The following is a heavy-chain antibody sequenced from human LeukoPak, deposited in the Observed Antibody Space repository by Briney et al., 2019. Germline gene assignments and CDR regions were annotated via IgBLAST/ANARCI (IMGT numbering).Heavy chain of an antibody. Sequence: PGGSLRLSCAVSGFTYSSYDMHWVRQATGRGLEWVSGIGTDGDTYYADSVKGRFTISRDNSKNTLYLQMNSLRAEDTAVYYCARAIVVVPAAVLGFDPWGQGTLVTVSS. V-gene: IGHV3-13*01. CDR1: GFTYSSYD. CDR2: IGTDGDT. CDR3: ARAIVVVPAAVLGFDP. D-gene: IGHD2-2*02. J-gene: IGHJ5*02.